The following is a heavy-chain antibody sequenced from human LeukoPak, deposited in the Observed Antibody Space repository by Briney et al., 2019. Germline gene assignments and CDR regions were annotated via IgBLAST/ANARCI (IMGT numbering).Heavy chain of an antibody. CDR1: GFTFSSYA. V-gene: IGHV3-23*01. CDR3: AKAIQAAGSDY. J-gene: IGHJ4*02. Sequence: GGSLRLSCAASGFTFSSYAMSWVRQAPGKGLEWVSAITGTGGSTYYVASVKGRFTVSRDNSRNTLYLQMSSLRAEDSAMYYCAKAIQAAGSDYWGQGTLVTVSS. CDR2: ITGTGGST. D-gene: IGHD6-13*01.